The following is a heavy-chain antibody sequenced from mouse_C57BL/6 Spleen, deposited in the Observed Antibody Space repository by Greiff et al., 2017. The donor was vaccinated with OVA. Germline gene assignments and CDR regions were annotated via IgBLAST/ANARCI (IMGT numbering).Heavy chain of an antibody. V-gene: IGHV5-17*01. CDR1: GFTFSDYG. CDR3: ARKVVYGSYAMDY. Sequence: EVKLMESGGGLVKPGGSLKLSCAASGFTFSDYGMHWVRQAPEKGLEWVAYISSGSSTIYYADTVKGRFTITRDNAKNTLFLQMTSLRSEDTAMYYCARKVVYGSYAMDYWGQGTSVTVSS. D-gene: IGHD1-1*01. J-gene: IGHJ4*01. CDR2: ISSGSSTI.